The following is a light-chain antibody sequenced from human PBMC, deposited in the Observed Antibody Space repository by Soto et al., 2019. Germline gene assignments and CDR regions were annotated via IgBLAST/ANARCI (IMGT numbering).Light chain of an antibody. CDR3: SSYAGSNNYV. V-gene: IGLV2-8*01. CDR2: EVI. Sequence: QSALTQPPSASGSPGQSVTISCTGTSSDVGGYNYVSWYQQHPRKAPKLMIYEVIKRPSGVPDRFSGSKSGNTASLTVSGLQAEDEADYYCSSYAGSNNYVFGGGTKLTVL. J-gene: IGLJ2*01. CDR1: SSDVGGYNY.